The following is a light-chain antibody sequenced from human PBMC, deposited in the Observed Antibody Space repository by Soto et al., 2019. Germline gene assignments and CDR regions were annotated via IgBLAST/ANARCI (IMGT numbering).Light chain of an antibody. CDR2: GAS. CDR1: QSFNSIY. J-gene: IGKJ1*01. CDR3: QQYNNWPRT. Sequence: EIVLTQSPGTLSLSPGERATLSCRASQSFNSIYLAWYQQKPGQAPRLLIYGASSRATGIPDRFSGSESGTEFTLTISSLQSEDFAVYYCQQYNNWPRTFGQGTKVDIK. V-gene: IGKV3-20*01.